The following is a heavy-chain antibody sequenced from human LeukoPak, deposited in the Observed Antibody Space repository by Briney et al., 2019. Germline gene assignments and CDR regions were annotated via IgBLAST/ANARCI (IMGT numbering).Heavy chain of an antibody. D-gene: IGHD3-22*01. CDR1: GGSISSTSYY. J-gene: IGHJ2*01. V-gene: IGHV4-39*01. CDR2: IYYSRST. Sequence: SETLSLTCTDSGGSISSTSYYWGWIRQPPGKGLNWMGNIYYSRSTHYSPSLKSRVTISVDTSKNQFSLKLSSVTAADTAVYYCARGLSMIVVVVHDWYFDLWGRGTLVTVSS. CDR3: ARGLSMIVVVVHDWYFDL.